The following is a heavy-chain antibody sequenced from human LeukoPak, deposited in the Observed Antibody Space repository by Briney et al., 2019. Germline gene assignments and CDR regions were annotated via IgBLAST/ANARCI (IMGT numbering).Heavy chain of an antibody. CDR2: ISSSSSYT. V-gene: IGHV3-11*06. J-gene: IGHJ6*04. Sequence: GGSLRLSCAASGFTFSDYYMSWIRQAPGKGLEWVSYISSSSSYTNYADFVKGRFTISRDNAKNSLYLQMNSLRAEDTAVYYCARDRSNYYYYYGMDVWGKGTTVTVSS. CDR1: GFTFSDYY. CDR3: ARDRSNYYYYYGMDV.